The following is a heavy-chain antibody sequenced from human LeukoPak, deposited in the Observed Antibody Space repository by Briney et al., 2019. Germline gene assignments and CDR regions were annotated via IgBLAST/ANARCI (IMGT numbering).Heavy chain of an antibody. CDR1: GFTFSNAW. D-gene: IGHD3-3*01. J-gene: IGHJ4*02. Sequence: PGGSLRLSCAASGFTFSNAWMNWVRQAPGEGLEWVGRIKSKTDGGTTDYAAPVKGRFTISRDDSKNTLYLQMNSLKTEDTAVYYCTTEWGPYYDFWSGYYVRDYWGQGTLVTVSS. V-gene: IGHV3-15*07. CDR3: TTEWGPYYDFWSGYYVRDY. CDR2: IKSKTDGGTT.